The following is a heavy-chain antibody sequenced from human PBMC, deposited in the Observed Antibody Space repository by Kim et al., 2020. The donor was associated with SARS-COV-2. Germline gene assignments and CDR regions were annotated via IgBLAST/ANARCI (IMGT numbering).Heavy chain of an antibody. CDR3: ARGRTVVPAAIPDWIVGYYYGMDV. V-gene: IGHV1-8*01. J-gene: IGHJ6*02. D-gene: IGHD2-2*02. CDR1: GYTFTSYD. CDR2: MNPNSGNT. Sequence: ASVKVSCKASGYTFTSYDINWVRQATGQGLEWMGWMNPNSGNTGYAQKFQGRVTMTRNTSISTAYMELSSLRSEDTAVYYCARGRTVVPAAIPDWIVGYYYGMDVWGQGTTVTVSS.